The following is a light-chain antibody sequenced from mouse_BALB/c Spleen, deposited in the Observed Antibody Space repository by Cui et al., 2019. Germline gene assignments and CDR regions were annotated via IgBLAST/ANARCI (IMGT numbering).Light chain of an antibody. V-gene: IGKV5-39*01. J-gene: IGKJ1*01. CDR2: YAS. CDR3: QNDHSFPWT. Sequence: IVMTQSPATPSVTPGDRVSLSCRASQSISDYLHWYQQKSHESPRLLIKYASQSISWIPSRFSGSGSGSDFTLSINSVEPEDVGVYYCQNDHSFPWTFGGGTKLEIK. CDR1: QSISDY.